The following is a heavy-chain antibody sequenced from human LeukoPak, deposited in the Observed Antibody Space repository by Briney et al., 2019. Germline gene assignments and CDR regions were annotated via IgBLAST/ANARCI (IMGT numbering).Heavy chain of an antibody. Sequence: GGSLRLSCAASGFTFSDYYINWIRQAPGKGLEWVSYISGGSSYTKYADSVKGRFTISRDNAKNSLYLQMNSLRAEDTAVYYCARDRRFYGSGSSLDYWGQGTLVTVSS. CDR1: GFTFSDYY. J-gene: IGHJ4*02. V-gene: IGHV3-11*05. D-gene: IGHD3-10*01. CDR2: ISGGSSYT. CDR3: ARDRRFYGSGSSLDY.